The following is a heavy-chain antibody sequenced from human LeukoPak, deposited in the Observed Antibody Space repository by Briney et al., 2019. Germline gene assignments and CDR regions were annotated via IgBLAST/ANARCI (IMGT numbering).Heavy chain of an antibody. J-gene: IGHJ3*02. CDR3: ATEILNSSGWTERPFDI. CDR1: GYTLTELS. CDR2: FDPEDGET. D-gene: IGHD6-19*01. V-gene: IGHV1-24*01. Sequence: ASVKVSCKVSGYTLTELSMHWVRQAPGKGLEWMGGFDPEDGETIYAQEFQGRVTMTEDTSTDTAYMELSSLRSEDTAVYYCATEILNSSGWTERPFDIWGQGTMVTVSS.